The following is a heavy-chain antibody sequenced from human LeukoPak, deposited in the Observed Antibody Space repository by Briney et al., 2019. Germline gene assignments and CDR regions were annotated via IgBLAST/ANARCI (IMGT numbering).Heavy chain of an antibody. CDR3: ARGLLGFDY. Sequence: GGSLRLSCAASGFTFSSYSMNWVRQAPGKGLEWVSYISSSSSTIYYADSVKGRFTISRDNAKNSLYLQMNSLRAEDTAVYYCARGLLGFDYWGQGTLVTVSS. CDR2: ISSSSSTI. CDR1: GFTFSSYS. D-gene: IGHD2-21*01. J-gene: IGHJ4*02. V-gene: IGHV3-48*01.